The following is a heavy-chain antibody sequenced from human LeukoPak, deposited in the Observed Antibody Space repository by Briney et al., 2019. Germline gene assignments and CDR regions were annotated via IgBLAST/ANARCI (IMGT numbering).Heavy chain of an antibody. D-gene: IGHD1-7*01. V-gene: IGHV3-7*01. Sequence: GGSLRLSCATSGFTFNNYWMTWVRQAPRKGLEWVATIRQDGGQIYYVDSVEGRFTVSRDNARNSLYLQMNSLRAEDTAVYYCARESAGTISLVDFDYWGQGTLVTVSS. CDR2: IRQDGGQI. J-gene: IGHJ4*02. CDR1: GFTFNNYW. CDR3: ARESAGTISLVDFDY.